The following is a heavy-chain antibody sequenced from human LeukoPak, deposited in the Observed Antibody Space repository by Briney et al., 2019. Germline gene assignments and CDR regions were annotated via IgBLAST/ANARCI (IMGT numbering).Heavy chain of an antibody. V-gene: IGHV4-34*01. D-gene: IGHD2-2*01. J-gene: IGHJ2*01. CDR3: ARDRKYDWYFDL. CDR1: GGSFSGYY. CDR2: INHSGST. Sequence: SETLSLTCAVYGGSFSGYYWSWIRQPPGKGLEWIGEINHSGSTNYNPSLKSRVTISVDTSKNQFSLKLSSVTAADTAVYYCARDRKYDWYFDLWGRGTLVTISS.